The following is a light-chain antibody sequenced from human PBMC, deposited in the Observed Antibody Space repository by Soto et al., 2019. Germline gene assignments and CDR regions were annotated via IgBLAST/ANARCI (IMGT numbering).Light chain of an antibody. V-gene: IGKV3-15*01. CDR1: QSVSSSS. CDR3: QQYNDWPRT. Sequence: EIVMTQSPATLSVSPGERATLSCRASQSVSSSSLAWYQQKPGQAPRLLIYGASTRATGIPARFSGSGSGTDFTLTISSLHSEEFAVYYCQQYNDWPRTVGQGTKVDIK. J-gene: IGKJ1*01. CDR2: GAS.